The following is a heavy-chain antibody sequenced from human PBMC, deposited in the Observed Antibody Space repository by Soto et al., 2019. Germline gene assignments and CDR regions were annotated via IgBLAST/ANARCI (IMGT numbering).Heavy chain of an antibody. CDR2: IFSNDYK. J-gene: IGHJ4*02. CDR1: GFSLSDSRMG. V-gene: IGHV2-26*01. Sequence: QVTLKESGPVLVKPTETLTLTCTVSGFSLSDSRMGVSWIRQPPGKALEWLAHIFSNDYKSYTTSLRSRLTISKATSKSQVVLTMSNMDPVDTATYYCARMGCSGGSCYSGEFDYWGQGAQVTVSS. D-gene: IGHD2-15*01. CDR3: ARMGCSGGSCYSGEFDY.